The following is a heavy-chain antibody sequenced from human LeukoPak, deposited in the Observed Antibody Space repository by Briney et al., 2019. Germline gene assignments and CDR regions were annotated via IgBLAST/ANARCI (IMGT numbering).Heavy chain of an antibody. Sequence: SVKVSCKASGGTFSSYAISWVRQAPGQGLEWMGGIIPIFGTANYAQKFQGRVTITADESTSTAYMELSSLRSEDTAVYYCARDLLLVVPAAIGSDDAFDIWGQGTMVTVSS. J-gene: IGHJ3*02. CDR2: IIPIFGTA. D-gene: IGHD2-2*02. V-gene: IGHV1-69*13. CDR1: GGTFSSYA. CDR3: ARDLLLVVPAAIGSDDAFDI.